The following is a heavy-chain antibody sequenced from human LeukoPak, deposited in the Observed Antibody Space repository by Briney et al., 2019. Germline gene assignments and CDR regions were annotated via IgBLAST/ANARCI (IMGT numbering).Heavy chain of an antibody. Sequence: GGSLRLSCAASGFTFSNYGMSWVRQAPGEGLEWVSALSRSGGDTYYADSVKGRFTISRDNSKNTLYLQMNSLRAEDTAVYYCAKRSDYGGNSNYFDFWGQGTLVTVSS. CDR2: LSRSGGDT. V-gene: IGHV3-23*01. D-gene: IGHD4-23*01. CDR3: AKRSDYGGNSNYFDF. CDR1: GFTFSNYG. J-gene: IGHJ4*02.